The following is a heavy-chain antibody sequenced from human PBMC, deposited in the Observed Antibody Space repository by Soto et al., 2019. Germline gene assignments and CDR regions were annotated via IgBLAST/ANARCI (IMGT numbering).Heavy chain of an antibody. J-gene: IGHJ4*01. V-gene: IGHV6-1*01. Sequence: PSQTLSLTCAITGDSVSSNSAGWSWVRQSPSRGLEWLGRTYYRSKWYYEYAVSVRGRITINPDTSKNQYALQLNSVTPEDTAVYFCARGEQYSGRIFDYWGQGTLVTVSS. CDR1: GDSVSSNSAG. CDR2: TYYRSKWYY. D-gene: IGHD1-26*01. CDR3: ARGEQYSGRIFDY.